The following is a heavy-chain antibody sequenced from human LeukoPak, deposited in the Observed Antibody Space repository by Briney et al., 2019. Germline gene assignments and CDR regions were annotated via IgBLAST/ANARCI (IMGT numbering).Heavy chain of an antibody. V-gene: IGHV3-7*01. CDR3: VKDNPLDY. Sequence: GGSLRLSCAASGFSFSSYWMSWVRQAPGKGLEWVANIKQDGSEKYYVDSVKGRFTISRDNAKNTLYLHINSLRAEDTAVYYCVKDNPLDYWGQGTLVIVSS. CDR2: IKQDGSEK. J-gene: IGHJ4*02. CDR1: GFSFSSYW.